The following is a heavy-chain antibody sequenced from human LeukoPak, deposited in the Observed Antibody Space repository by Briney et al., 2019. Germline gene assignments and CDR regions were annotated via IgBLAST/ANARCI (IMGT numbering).Heavy chain of an antibody. V-gene: IGHV3-9*01. Sequence: PGGSLRLSCAASGFTFDDYAMHWVRQAPGKGLEWVSGISWNSGSIGYADSVKGRFTISRDNAKNSLYLQMNSLRAEDTALYYCAKDGDGYNPPYLDYWGQGTLVTVSS. CDR3: AKDGDGYNPPYLDY. D-gene: IGHD5-24*01. J-gene: IGHJ4*02. CDR1: GFTFDDYA. CDR2: ISWNSGSI.